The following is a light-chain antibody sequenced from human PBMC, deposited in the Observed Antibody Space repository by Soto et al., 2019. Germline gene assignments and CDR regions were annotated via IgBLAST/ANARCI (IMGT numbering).Light chain of an antibody. CDR2: TTS. CDR1: QDIRND. Sequence: DLQMTQSPSSLSASVGDRVTITCRASQDIRNDIGWYQQKPGQAPKRLIYTTSNLQTGGPSRFSGSGSGTELTLTINNLQPEDFATYYCLQHHSYPYTSGQGTKLEIK. CDR3: LQHHSYPYT. V-gene: IGKV1-17*02. J-gene: IGKJ2*01.